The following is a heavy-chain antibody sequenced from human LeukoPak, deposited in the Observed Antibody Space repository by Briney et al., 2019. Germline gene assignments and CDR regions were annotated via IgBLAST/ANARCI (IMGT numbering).Heavy chain of an antibody. CDR3: AGSPPIVATYFDY. CDR2: ISSSSSYI. CDR1: GFTFSSYS. D-gene: IGHD5-12*01. J-gene: IGHJ4*02. V-gene: IGHV3-21*01. Sequence: GGSLRLSCAASGFTFSSYSMNWVRQAPGKGLEWVSFISSSSSYIYYADSVKGRFTISRDNAKNSLYLQMNSLRAEDTAVYYCAGSPPIVATYFDYWGQGTLVTVSS.